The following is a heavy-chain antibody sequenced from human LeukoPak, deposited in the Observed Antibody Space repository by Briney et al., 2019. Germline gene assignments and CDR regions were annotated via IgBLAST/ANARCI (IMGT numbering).Heavy chain of an antibody. V-gene: IGHV4-38-2*02. J-gene: IGHJ3*02. Sequence: SEILSLTCTVSGYSISSGNYWGWIRQPPGKGLEWIGNIYHGGSTHYNPSLKSRVTISLDTSRNQFSLKLNSVTAADTAVYYCAKSNGYGLVDIWGQGTMVTVSS. CDR3: AKSNGYGLVDI. CDR2: IYHGGST. D-gene: IGHD3-10*01. CDR1: GYSISSGNY.